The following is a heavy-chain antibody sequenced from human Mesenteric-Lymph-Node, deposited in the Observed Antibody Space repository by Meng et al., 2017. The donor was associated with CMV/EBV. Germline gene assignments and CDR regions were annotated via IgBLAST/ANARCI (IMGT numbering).Heavy chain of an antibody. CDR2: IYHNGYT. CDR1: GGSVSRDSYH. V-gene: IGHV4-61*01. D-gene: IGHD3-16*01. J-gene: IGHJ2*01. CDR3: ARGALGSFDL. Sequence: CNVSGGSVSRDSYHWPWIRQHPGKGLECLGYIYHNGYTNYNPSLKSRVTISVDTSRNQFSLKLTSMTAADTAVYYCARGALGSFDLWGRGTLVTVSS.